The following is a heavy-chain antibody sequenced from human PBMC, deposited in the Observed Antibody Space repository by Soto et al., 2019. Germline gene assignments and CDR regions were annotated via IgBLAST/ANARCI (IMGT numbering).Heavy chain of an antibody. CDR1: GGSISSSTYY. V-gene: IGHV4-39*01. CDR2: MYYGGST. D-gene: IGHD2-21*02. Sequence: QLQLHESGPGLVKPSETLSLTCTVSGGSISSSTYYWGWIRQPPGKGLEWIGSMYYGGSTYYNPSLKSRVTISLATSKNQFSLYLSSVTAADTAVFFCARFYCGGDCSNAFAEYFQHWGQGTLVTVSS. CDR3: ARFYCGGDCSNAFAEYFQH. J-gene: IGHJ1*01.